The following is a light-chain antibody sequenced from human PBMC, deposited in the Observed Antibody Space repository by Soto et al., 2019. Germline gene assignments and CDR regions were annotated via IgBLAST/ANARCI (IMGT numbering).Light chain of an antibody. J-gene: IGKJ4*01. V-gene: IGKV1-9*01. CDR2: AAS. CDR3: QQLKNCPVT. CDR1: QGISSY. Sequence: DIQLTQSPSFLSASVGDRVTITCRASQGISSYLAWYQQEPGKAPKPLIYAASTLQSGVPSRFSGGGSGTEFTLTISSLQPEDFATYYCQQLKNCPVTVGGGTKVEIK.